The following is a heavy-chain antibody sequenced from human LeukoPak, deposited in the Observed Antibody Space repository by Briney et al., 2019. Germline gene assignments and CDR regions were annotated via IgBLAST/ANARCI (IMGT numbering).Heavy chain of an antibody. Sequence: SETLCLTCTVSGVSISSYYWSWIRQPPGRGLEWIGYIYYSGSTNYNPSLKSRVTISVDTSKNQFSLKLSSVTAADTAVYYCARGTGRWWLVRGVITTALDIWGQGTMVTVSS. CDR3: ARGTGRWWLVRGVITTALDI. V-gene: IGHV4-59*01. CDR1: GVSISSYY. J-gene: IGHJ3*02. CDR2: IYYSGST. D-gene: IGHD3-10*01.